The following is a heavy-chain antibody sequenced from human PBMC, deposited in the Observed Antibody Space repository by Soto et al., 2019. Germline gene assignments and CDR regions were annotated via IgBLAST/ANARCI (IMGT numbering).Heavy chain of an antibody. CDR3: ARATIDYRGYYFDY. V-gene: IGHV3-74*01. Sequence: GGSLRLSCAASGFTFSSYWMHWVRQAPGKGLVWVSRINSDGSSTSYADSVKGRFTISRDNAKNTLYLQMNSLRAEDTAVYYCARATIDYRGYYFDYWGQGTLVTVSS. CDR1: GFTFSSYW. D-gene: IGHD4-17*01. J-gene: IGHJ4*02. CDR2: INSDGSST.